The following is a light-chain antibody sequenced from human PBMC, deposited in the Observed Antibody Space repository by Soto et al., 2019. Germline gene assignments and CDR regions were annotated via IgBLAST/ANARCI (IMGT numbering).Light chain of an antibody. CDR1: SSNIGSAY. CDR3: AAWDDSLLV. J-gene: IGLJ2*01. Sequence: QSVLTQPPSASGTPGQTVTISCSGSSSNIGSAYIYWYQHLPGTAPKLLIYRNNQRPSGVPDRFSASKSGTSASLAISGLRSVDEADYSCAAWDDSLLVFGGGTKLTVL. V-gene: IGLV1-47*01. CDR2: RNN.